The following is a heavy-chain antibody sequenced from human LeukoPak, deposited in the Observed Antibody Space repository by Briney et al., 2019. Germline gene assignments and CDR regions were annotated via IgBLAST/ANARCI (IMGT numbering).Heavy chain of an antibody. V-gene: IGHV3-30*01. CDR1: EFTFSHFA. CDR2: VSSHGNDG. CDR3: TRDAYNYNDFDY. Sequence: GGSLRLSCEVSEFTFSHFAKHWVRQAPGKGLEWVAVVSSHGNDGFYADSVKGRFTISRDNSKNTLYLQIDSVRPEDTAIYYCTRDAYNYNDFDYWGQGTLVTVSS. D-gene: IGHD5-24*01. J-gene: IGHJ4*02.